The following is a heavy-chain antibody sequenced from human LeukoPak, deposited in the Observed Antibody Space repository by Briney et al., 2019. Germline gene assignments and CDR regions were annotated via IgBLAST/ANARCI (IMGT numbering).Heavy chain of an antibody. Sequence: SETLSLTCAVYGGSFSGYYWSWIRQPPGKGLEWIGEINHSGSTNYNPSLKSRVTISVDTSKNQFSLKLSSVTAADTAVYYCARGAGRYCSSTSCSSPLPYWGQGTLVTVSS. CDR1: GGSFSGYY. J-gene: IGHJ4*02. V-gene: IGHV4-34*01. CDR3: ARGAGRYCSSTSCSSPLPY. CDR2: INHSGST. D-gene: IGHD2-2*01.